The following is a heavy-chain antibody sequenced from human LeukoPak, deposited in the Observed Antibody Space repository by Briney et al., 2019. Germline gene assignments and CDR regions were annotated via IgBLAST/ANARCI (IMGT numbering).Heavy chain of an antibody. J-gene: IGHJ4*02. V-gene: IGHV3-53*01. D-gene: IGHD6-6*01. CDR3: AGEVSNVDAAPGTFEY. CDR1: GFTVSSSY. Sequence: GGSLRLSCAASGFTVSSSYMSWVRQAPGKGLEWVSVTYSGGNTDYADSVKGRFTIFRDNSKNTLYLQMNSLRAEDTAVYYCAGEVSNVDAAPGTFEYWGQGTLVTVSS. CDR2: TYSGGNT.